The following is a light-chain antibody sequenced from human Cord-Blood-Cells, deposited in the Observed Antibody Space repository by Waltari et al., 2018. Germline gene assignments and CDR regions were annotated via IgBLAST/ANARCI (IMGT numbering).Light chain of an antibody. CDR2: YDS. Sequence: SHVLTQPPSVSVAPGKTATITCAGNNIGSKSVHWYQQKPGQAPVLVIYYDSDRPSGIPERFSGSNSGNTATLTISRVEAGDEADYYCQVWDSSSDHVVFGGGTKLTVL. CDR1: NIGSKS. CDR3: QVWDSSSDHVV. J-gene: IGLJ2*01. V-gene: IGLV3-21*04.